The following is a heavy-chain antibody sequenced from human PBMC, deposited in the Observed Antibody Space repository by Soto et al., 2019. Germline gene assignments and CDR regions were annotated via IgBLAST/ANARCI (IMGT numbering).Heavy chain of an antibody. Sequence: SQTLSLTCAISGDSVSSNSAAWNWIRQSPSRGLEWLGRTYYRSKWYNDYAVSVKSRITINPDTSKNQFSLQLNSVTPEDTAVYYFARDSPRGYSSEDYYYGMDVWGQGTTVTVSS. CDR2: TYYRSKWYN. D-gene: IGHD5-18*01. J-gene: IGHJ6*02. CDR1: GDSVSSNSAA. CDR3: ARDSPRGYSSEDYYYGMDV. V-gene: IGHV6-1*01.